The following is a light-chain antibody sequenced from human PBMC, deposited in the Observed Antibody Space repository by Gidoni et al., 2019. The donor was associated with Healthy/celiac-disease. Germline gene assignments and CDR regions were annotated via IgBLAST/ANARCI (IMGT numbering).Light chain of an antibody. V-gene: IGLV3-1*01. CDR2: QDS. J-gene: IGLJ2*01. CDR1: KFGDKY. CDR3: QAWDSSTVV. Sequence: SYELPQPPSVSVSPGQTASITCSGDKFGDKYACWYQQKQGPSPVLVIYQDSKRPSGIPERFSGSNSGNTATLTISGTQAMDESDYYCQAWDSSTVVFGGGTKLTVL.